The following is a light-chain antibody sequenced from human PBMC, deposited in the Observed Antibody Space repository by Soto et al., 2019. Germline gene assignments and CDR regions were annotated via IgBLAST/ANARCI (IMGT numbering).Light chain of an antibody. CDR2: AAS. CDR3: QQSFSTLLIT. V-gene: IGKV1-39*01. Sequence: DIQMTQSPSSLSASIGDGVTITCRASQSINSYLNWYQQKPGKAPKLLISAASNLQSGVPSRFSGSGSGTHFTLTISSLQPEDFATYYCQQSFSTLLITFGQGTRLEIK. J-gene: IGKJ5*01. CDR1: QSINSY.